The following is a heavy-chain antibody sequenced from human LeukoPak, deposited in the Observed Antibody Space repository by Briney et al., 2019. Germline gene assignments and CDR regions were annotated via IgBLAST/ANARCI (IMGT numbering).Heavy chain of an antibody. CDR1: GFTFDDYG. V-gene: IGHV3-20*04. Sequence: GGSLRLSCAASGFTFDDYGMSWVRQAPGKGLEWVSGINWNGGSTGYADSVKGRFTISRDNAKNSLYLRMNSLRAEDTALYYCAREANPAKYYDFWSGYYTGYYYYYYMDVWGKGTTVTVSS. J-gene: IGHJ6*03. CDR3: AREANPAKYYDFWSGYYTGYYYYYYMDV. D-gene: IGHD3-3*01. CDR2: INWNGGST.